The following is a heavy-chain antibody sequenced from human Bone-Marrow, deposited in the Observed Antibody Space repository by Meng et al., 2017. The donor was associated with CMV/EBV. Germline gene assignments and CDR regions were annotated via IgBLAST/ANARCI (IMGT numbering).Heavy chain of an antibody. CDR3: ARDWYSGSGAWFDP. CDR1: GDSISSYY. D-gene: IGHD1-26*01. V-gene: IGHV4-59*01. Sequence: SETLSLTCNVSGDSISSYYWSWIRQPPGKGLEGIGYIYYSGSTKYNPSLKSRVTISVDTSKNQFSLKLSSVTAADTAVYYCARDWYSGSGAWFDPWGQGTLVTGSS. CDR2: IYYSGST. J-gene: IGHJ5*02.